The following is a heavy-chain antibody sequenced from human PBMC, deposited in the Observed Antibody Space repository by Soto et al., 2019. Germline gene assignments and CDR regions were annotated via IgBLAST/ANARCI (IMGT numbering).Heavy chain of an antibody. D-gene: IGHD6-19*01. CDR3: AKDWVAVAVAGTVDY. Sequence: VGSLRLSCAASGFTFSSYGMHWVRQAPGKGLEWVAVISYDGSNKYYADSVKGRFTISRDNSKNTLYLQMNSLRAEDTAVYYCAKDWVAVAVAGTVDYWGQGTLVTVSS. CDR1: GFTFSSYG. V-gene: IGHV3-30*18. CDR2: ISYDGSNK. J-gene: IGHJ4*02.